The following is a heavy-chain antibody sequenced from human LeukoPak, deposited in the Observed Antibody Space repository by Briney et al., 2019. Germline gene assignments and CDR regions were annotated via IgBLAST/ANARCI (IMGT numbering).Heavy chain of an antibody. CDR1: GFTFSTNA. CDR2: VSGSGAST. CDR3: ASHPLRPGATGGFDI. D-gene: IGHD1-26*01. V-gene: IGHV3-23*01. Sequence: PGGSLRLSCLTSGFTFSTNAMSWVRQAPGKGLEWISGVSGSGASTYYADSVTGRFTISRDNSRNTLYLQMNSLRAEGTAVYYCASHPLRPGATGGFDIWGQGTMVTVSS. J-gene: IGHJ3*02.